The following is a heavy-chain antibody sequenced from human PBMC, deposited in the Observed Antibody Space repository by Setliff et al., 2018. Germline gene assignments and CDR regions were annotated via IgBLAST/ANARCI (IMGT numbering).Heavy chain of an antibody. CDR3: ARAISGWYSAFYYYMDV. J-gene: IGHJ6*03. D-gene: IGHD6-19*01. CDR1: GESIRSNNW. V-gene: IGHV4-4*02. Sequence: PSETLSLTCTVSGESIRSNNWWNWVRQPPGKGLEWIGDIYQSGTTNYNPSLKSRVTISADTSKNQLSLKLKSVTAADTAVYYCARAISGWYSAFYYYMDVWGKGTTVTVSS. CDR2: IYQSGTT.